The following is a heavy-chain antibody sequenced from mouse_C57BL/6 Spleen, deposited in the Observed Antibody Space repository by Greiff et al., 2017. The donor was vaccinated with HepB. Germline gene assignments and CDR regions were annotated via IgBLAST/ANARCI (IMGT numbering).Heavy chain of an antibody. CDR1: GFTFSSYA. CDR2: ISDGGSYT. CDR3: ARGTWYFDV. J-gene: IGHJ1*03. V-gene: IGHV5-4*03. Sequence: EVMLVESGGGLVKPGGSLKLSCAASGFTFSSYAMSWVRQTPEKRLEWVATISDGGSYTYYPDNVKGRFTISRDNAKNNLYLQMSHLKSEDKAMYYCARGTWYFDVWGTGTTVTVSS. D-gene: IGHD3-3*01.